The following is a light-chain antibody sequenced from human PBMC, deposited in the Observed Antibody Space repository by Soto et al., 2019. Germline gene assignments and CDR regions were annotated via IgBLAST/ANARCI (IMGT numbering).Light chain of an antibody. CDR2: GAS. CDR1: QSVXXXX. CDR3: QQYGSSPWT. V-gene: IGKV3-20*01. Sequence: EIVLTQSPGTLSLSPGERATLSCRASQSVXXXXLAWYQQKPGQAPRLLIYGASSRATGIPDRFSGSGSGTDFTLTISRLEPEDFAVYYCQQYGSSPWTFGQGTKVEIK. J-gene: IGKJ1*01.